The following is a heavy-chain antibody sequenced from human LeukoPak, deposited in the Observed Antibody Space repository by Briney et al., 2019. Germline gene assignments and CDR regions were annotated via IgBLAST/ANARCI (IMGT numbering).Heavy chain of an antibody. J-gene: IGHJ4*02. CDR2: INHSGST. D-gene: IGHD3-10*01. CDR1: GGSFSGYY. V-gene: IGHV4-34*01. Sequence: SETLSLTCAVYGGSFSGYYWSWIRQPPGKGLEWIGEINHSGSTNYNPSLKSRVTIPVDTSKNQFSLKLSSVTAADTAVYYCARAGFREFDYWGQGTLVTVSS. CDR3: ARAGFREFDY.